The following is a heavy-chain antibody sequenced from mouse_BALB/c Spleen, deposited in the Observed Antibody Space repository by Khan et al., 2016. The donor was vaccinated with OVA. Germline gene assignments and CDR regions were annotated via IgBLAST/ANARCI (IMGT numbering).Heavy chain of an antibody. D-gene: IGHD1-2*01. J-gene: IGHJ3*01. CDR2: ISYDGST. CDR1: GYSITSGYY. Sequence: EVQLQESGPGLVKPSQSLSLTCSVTGYSITSGYYWNWIRQFPGNKLEWMGYISYDGSTNYNPSLKNRISITRDTSENQFFLPLTSVTSEDTATYDGTRDKNDGGYLAYWGQGTLVTVSA. CDR3: TRDKNDGGYLAY. V-gene: IGHV3-6*01.